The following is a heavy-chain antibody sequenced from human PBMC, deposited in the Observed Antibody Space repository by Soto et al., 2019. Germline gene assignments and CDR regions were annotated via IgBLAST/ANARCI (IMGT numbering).Heavy chain of an antibody. J-gene: IGHJ6*03. CDR1: GYTFTSYG. CDR3: ARASNYDFWSGYLQLYYYYYMDV. Sequence: ASVKLSCKASGYTFTSYGISWVRQAPGQGLEWMGWISAYNGNTNYAQKLQGRVTMTTDTSTSTAYMELRSLRSDDTAVYYCARASNYDFWSGYLQLYYYYYMDVWGKGTTVTVSS. V-gene: IGHV1-18*01. CDR2: ISAYNGNT. D-gene: IGHD3-3*01.